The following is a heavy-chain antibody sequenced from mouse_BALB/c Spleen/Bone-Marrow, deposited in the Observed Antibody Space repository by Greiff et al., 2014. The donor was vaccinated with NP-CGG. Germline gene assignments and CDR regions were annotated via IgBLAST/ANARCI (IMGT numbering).Heavy chain of an antibody. V-gene: IGHV14-3*02. CDR2: IDPANGNT. CDR1: GFNIKDTY. CDR3: ARYRQYYGYWYFDV. Sequence: EVKLEESGAELVKPGASVKLSCTASGFNIKDTYMHWVKQRPEQGLEWIGRIDPANGNTKYDPKFQGKATITADTSSNTAYLQLSSLTSEDTAVYYCARYRQYYGYWYFDVWGAGTTVTVSS. D-gene: IGHD1-1*01. J-gene: IGHJ1*01.